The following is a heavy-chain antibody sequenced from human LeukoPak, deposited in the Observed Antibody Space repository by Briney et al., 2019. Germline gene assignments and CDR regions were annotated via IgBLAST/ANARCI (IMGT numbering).Heavy chain of an antibody. J-gene: IGHJ4*02. V-gene: IGHV3-30-3*01. CDR2: ISYDGSNK. D-gene: IGHD4-17*01. CDR1: GFTFSNYA. CDR3: ARGRLASTATTTYDY. Sequence: PGGSLRLSCAASGFTFSNYAMHWVRQAPGKGLEWVAVISYDGSNKYYADSVKGRFTISRDNSKNTLYVQMNSLRSEDTAVYYCARGRLASTATTTYDYWGQGTLVTVSS.